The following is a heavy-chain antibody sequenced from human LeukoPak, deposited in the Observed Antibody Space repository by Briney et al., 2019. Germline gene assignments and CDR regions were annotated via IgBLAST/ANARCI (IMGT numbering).Heavy chain of an antibody. D-gene: IGHD4-11*01. CDR1: GFTFSSYS. CDR3: AREITTTVTGDY. V-gene: IGHV3-21*01. J-gene: IGHJ4*02. Sequence: PGGSLRLSCAASGFTFSSYSMNWVRQAPGKGLEWVSSISSSSSYRYYADSVKVRFTISRDNAKNSLYLQMNSLRAEDTAVYYCAREITTTVTGDYWGQGTLVTVSS. CDR2: ISSSSSYR.